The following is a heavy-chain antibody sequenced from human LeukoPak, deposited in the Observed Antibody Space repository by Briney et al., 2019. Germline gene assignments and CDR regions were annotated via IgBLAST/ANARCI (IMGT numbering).Heavy chain of an antibody. V-gene: IGHV3-23*01. D-gene: IGHD1-1*01. J-gene: IGHJ6*03. CDR2: MSGSGGST. CDR1: GFTFSIYG. CDR3: AKEYGYDYNYFYSMDV. Sequence: GGSLRLSCAASGFTFSIYGMSWVRQAPGRGLEWVSAMSGSGGSTYYADSVKGRFTISRDNSKNTVYLQMNSLRPEDTAVYFCAKEYGYDYNYFYSMDVWGKGTTVTISS.